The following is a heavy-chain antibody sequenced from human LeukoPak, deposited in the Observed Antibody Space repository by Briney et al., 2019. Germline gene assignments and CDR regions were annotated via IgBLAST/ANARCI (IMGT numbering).Heavy chain of an antibody. CDR1: GFRFSSYA. Sequence: GGSLRLSCVASGFRFSSYAMSWVRQAPGKGLEWVSAVSGGGDNTHYLDSVKGRFTISRDNSKNTLYLQMNSLGAEDTAVYYCAKDQFCGSASCLGLYYYYYMDVWGKGTTLTVSS. J-gene: IGHJ6*03. D-gene: IGHD2-2*01. CDR2: VSGGGDNT. CDR3: AKDQFCGSASCLGLYYYYYMDV. V-gene: IGHV3-23*01.